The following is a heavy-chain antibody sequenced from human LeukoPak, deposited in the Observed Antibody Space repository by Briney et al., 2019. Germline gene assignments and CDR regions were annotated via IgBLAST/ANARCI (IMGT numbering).Heavy chain of an antibody. CDR1: GFTFNNYD. J-gene: IGHJ4*02. CDR2: ISGSGGST. Sequence: RSGGSLRLSCAASGFTFNNYDMSWVRQAPGKGLEWVSVISGSGGSTYYADSVKGRSTISRDNSKNTLYLQMNSLRAEDTAVYYCAKDRSDIVVVPDEIFDHWGQGTLVTVSS. D-gene: IGHD2-2*01. V-gene: IGHV3-23*01. CDR3: AKDRSDIVVVPDEIFDH.